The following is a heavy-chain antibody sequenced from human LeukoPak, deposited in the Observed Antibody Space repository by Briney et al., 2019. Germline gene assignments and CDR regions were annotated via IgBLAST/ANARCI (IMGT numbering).Heavy chain of an antibody. CDR3: ARDAPTYYDILTGYYPHY. V-gene: IGHV1-69*13. CDR2: IIPIFGTA. D-gene: IGHD3-9*01. CDR1: GGTFSSYA. J-gene: IGHJ4*02. Sequence: SVKVSCKASGGTFSSYAISWVRQAPGQGLEWMGGIIPIFGTANYAQKFQGRVTITADESTSTAYMELSSLRSEDTAVYYCARDAPTYYDILTGYYPHYWGRGTLVTVSS.